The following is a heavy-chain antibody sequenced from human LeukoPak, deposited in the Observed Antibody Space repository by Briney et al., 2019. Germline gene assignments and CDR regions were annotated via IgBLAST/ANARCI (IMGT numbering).Heavy chain of an antibody. D-gene: IGHD3-22*01. CDR3: AKDPYDYYDSSGYYYEPYFDY. J-gene: IGHJ4*02. V-gene: IGHV3-23*01. CDR2: ISGSGGGT. CDR1: GFTFSSYW. Sequence: GSLRLSCAASGFTFSSYWISWVRQAPGKGLEWVSAISGSGGGTYYADSVKGRFTISRGNSKNTPYLQMNSLRAEDTAVYYCAKDPYDYYDSSGYYYEPYFDYWGQGTLVTVSS.